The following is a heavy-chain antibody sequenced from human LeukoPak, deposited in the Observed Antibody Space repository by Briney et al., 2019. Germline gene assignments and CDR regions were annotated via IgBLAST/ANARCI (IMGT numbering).Heavy chain of an antibody. CDR2: IYYSGST. J-gene: IGHJ4*02. D-gene: IGHD5-12*01. Sequence: SETLSLTCTVSGGSISSYYWSWIRQPPGKGLEWIGYIYYSGSTNYNSSLKSRVTISVDTSKNQSSLKLSSVTAADTAVYYCARDRYSGYGFDYWGQGTLVTVSS. V-gene: IGHV4-59*01. CDR3: ARDRYSGYGFDY. CDR1: GGSISSYY.